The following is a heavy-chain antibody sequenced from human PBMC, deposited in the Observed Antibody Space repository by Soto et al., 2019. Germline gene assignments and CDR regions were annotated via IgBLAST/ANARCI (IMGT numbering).Heavy chain of an antibody. CDR2: IIPIFGTA. J-gene: IGHJ4*02. Sequence: GAPVEVSCKASGGTFRSYAISWVLQAPGQGFEWMGGIIPIFGTANYAQKFQGRVTITADESTSTAYMELSSLRSEDTAVYYCARDGRSSYSSGWYYFDYWGQGTLVTVSS. V-gene: IGHV1-69*13. CDR1: GGTFRSYA. D-gene: IGHD6-19*01. CDR3: ARDGRSSYSSGWYYFDY.